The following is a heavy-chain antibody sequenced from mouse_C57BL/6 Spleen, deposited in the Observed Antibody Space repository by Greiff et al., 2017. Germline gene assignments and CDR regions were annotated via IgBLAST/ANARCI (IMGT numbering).Heavy chain of an antibody. Sequence: QVQLQQSGAELMKPGASVKLSCKATGYTFTGYWKEWVKQRPGHGLEGIGEILPGSGSTNYNEKFKGKATFTADTYANTAYMKLSSLTTEDSGIYYSARLYNAMDYWGQGTSVTVSS. CDR2: ILPGSGST. D-gene: IGHD1-1*01. CDR3: ARLYNAMDY. J-gene: IGHJ4*01. V-gene: IGHV1-9*01. CDR1: GYTFTGYW.